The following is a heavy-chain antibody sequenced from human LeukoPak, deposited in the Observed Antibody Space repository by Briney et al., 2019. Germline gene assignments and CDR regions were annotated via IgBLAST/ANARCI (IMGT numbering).Heavy chain of an antibody. CDR3: ADYDSSGYYLRT. V-gene: IGHV4-39*01. CDR2: IYYSGST. D-gene: IGHD3-22*01. CDR1: GGSISSSSYY. J-gene: IGHJ5*02. Sequence: PSETLSLTCTVSGGSISSSSYYWGWIRQPPGKGLEWIGSIYYSGSTYYNPSLKSRVTISVDTSKNQFSLKLSSVTAADTAVYYCADYDSSGYYLRTWGQGTLVTVSS.